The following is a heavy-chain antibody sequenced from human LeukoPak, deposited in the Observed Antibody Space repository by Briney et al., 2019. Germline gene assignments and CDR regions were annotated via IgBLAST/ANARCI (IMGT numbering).Heavy chain of an antibody. J-gene: IGHJ6*02. CDR2: INHSGST. V-gene: IGHV4-34*01. Sequence: SETLSLTCAVYGGSFSGYYWSWLRQPPGKGLEWLGEINHSGSTNYNPSLKSRVTISVDTSKNQFSLKLSSVTAADTAVYYCARGGRIFTYYYDSSPLRSMDVWGQGTTVTVSS. CDR3: ARGGRIFTYYYDSSPLRSMDV. D-gene: IGHD3-22*01. CDR1: GGSFSGYY.